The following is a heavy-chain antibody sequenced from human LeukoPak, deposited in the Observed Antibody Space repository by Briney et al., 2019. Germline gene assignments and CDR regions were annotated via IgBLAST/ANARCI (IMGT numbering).Heavy chain of an antibody. CDR2: IYNSGSP. J-gene: IGHJ4*02. CDR1: GGSISSHN. D-gene: IGHD3-22*01. CDR3: ARVDSSGYYTFFDY. V-gene: IGHV4-59*11. Sequence: PSETLSLTCTVSGGSISSHNWNWIRQPPGKGLEWIGDIYNSGSPNYNPSLKSRVTISVDTSMNQFSLKLSSVTAADTAVYYCARVDSSGYYTFFDYWGQGTLVTVSS.